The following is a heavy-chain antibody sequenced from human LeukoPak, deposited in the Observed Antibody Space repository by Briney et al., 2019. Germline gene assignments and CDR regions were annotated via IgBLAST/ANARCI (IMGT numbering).Heavy chain of an antibody. V-gene: IGHV3-30*18. CDR3: AKDRETTASGTFDY. CDR1: GFTFNNYG. Sequence: RAGRSLRLSCAASGFTFNNYGIHYVRQAPGKGLEWVAVISDDGRHKNYADSVKGRFTISRDNSNNTLYLQMNSLRVEDTGVYYRAKDRETTASGTFDYWGQGTLVTVSS. J-gene: IGHJ4*02. CDR2: ISDDGRHK. D-gene: IGHD6-13*01.